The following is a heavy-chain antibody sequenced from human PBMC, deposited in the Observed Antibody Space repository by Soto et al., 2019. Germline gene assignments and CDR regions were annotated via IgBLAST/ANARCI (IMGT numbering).Heavy chain of an antibody. D-gene: IGHD5-12*01. CDR2: TYYRSKWYN. Sequence: SQTLSLTCAISGDSVSSNSAACNWIRQSPSRGLEWLGRTYYRSKWYNDYAVSVKSRITINPDTSKNQFSLQLNSVTPEDTAVYYCARGGCDYLYDTSIDYRGQGTLVTVSS. J-gene: IGHJ4*02. V-gene: IGHV6-1*01. CDR3: ARGGCDYLYDTSIDY. CDR1: GDSVSSNSAA.